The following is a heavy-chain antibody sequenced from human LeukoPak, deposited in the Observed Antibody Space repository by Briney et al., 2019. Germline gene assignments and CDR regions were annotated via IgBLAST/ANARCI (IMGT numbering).Heavy chain of an antibody. CDR3: ARYGGSGWVIDN. CDR1: GGSISSYY. Sequence: SETLSLTCTVSGGSISSYYWTWIRQPPGKGLEWIGYIYYTGATSYNPSLRSRVTISVDTSKKQFSLKLTSVTAADTAVYYCARYGGSGWVIDNWGQGTLVTVSS. V-gene: IGHV4-59*08. D-gene: IGHD6-19*01. J-gene: IGHJ4*02. CDR2: IYYTGAT.